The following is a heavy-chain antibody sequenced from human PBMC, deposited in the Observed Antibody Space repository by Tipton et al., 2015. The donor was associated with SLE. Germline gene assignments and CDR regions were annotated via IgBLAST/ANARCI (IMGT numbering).Heavy chain of an antibody. J-gene: IGHJ3*02. V-gene: IGHV4-59*01. CDR3: ARVSVYDSSGCSSPSAFDI. CDR1: GGSISSYY. D-gene: IGHD3-22*01. Sequence: TLSLTCTVSGGSISSYYWSWIRQPPGKGMEWIVYLYYSGRTNYNPSLKSRVTISVDTSKNQFSLKLSSVTAADTAVYYCARVSVYDSSGCSSPSAFDIWGQGTMVTVSS. CDR2: LYYSGRT.